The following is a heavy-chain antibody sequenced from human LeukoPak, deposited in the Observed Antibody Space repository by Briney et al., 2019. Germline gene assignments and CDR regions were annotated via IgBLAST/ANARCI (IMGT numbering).Heavy chain of an antibody. CDR2: ISSTGGTI. J-gene: IGHJ5*02. D-gene: IGHD3-10*01. CDR1: GFTFRNYL. CDR3: AKEGGDGSGSYMNNWFDP. V-gene: IGHV3-48*01. Sequence: GGSLRLSCAASGFTFRNYLMNWVRQAPGKGLEWVSFISSTGGTIYYADSVKGRFTVSRDNGKNSLLLQMNSLRAEDTALYYCAKEGGDGSGSYMNNWFDPWGQGTLVTVSS.